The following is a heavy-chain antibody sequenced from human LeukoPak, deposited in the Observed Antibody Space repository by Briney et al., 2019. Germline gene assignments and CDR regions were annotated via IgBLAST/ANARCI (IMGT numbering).Heavy chain of an antibody. CDR2: IYYSGST. D-gene: IGHD1/OR15-1a*01. J-gene: IGHJ4*02. CDR1: GGSISSYY. Sequence: SETLSLTCTVSGGSISSYYWSWIRQPPGKGLEWIGYIYYSGSTNYNPSLKSRVTISVDTSKNQFSLKLSSVTAADTAVYYCARDLPRVTGTLDYWGQGTLVTVSS. V-gene: IGHV4-59*12. CDR3: ARDLPRVTGTLDY.